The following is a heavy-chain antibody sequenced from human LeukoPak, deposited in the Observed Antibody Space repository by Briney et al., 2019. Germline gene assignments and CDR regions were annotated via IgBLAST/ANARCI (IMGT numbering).Heavy chain of an antibody. D-gene: IGHD6-19*01. J-gene: IGHJ4*02. CDR1: GGSISSGSYY. CDR3: VRGSGWYYY. V-gene: IGHV4-61*02. CDR2: IYTSGST. Sequence: SQTLSLTCTVSGGSISSGSYYWSWIRQPAGKGLEWIGRIYTSGSTDYNPSLQSRVTMSADTSKNQFSLKLSSVTAADTAMYYCVRGSGWYYYWGQGTLVTVSS.